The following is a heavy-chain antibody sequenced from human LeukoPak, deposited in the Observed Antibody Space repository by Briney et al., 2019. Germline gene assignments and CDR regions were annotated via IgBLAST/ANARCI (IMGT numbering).Heavy chain of an antibody. CDR3: ARVRGILTGYFDY. CDR1: GGTFSSYS. CDR2: IIPIFGTA. J-gene: IGHJ4*02. D-gene: IGHD3-9*01. Sequence: SVKVSCKDSGGTFSSYSISWVRQAPGQGLEWMGGIIPIFGTANYAQKFQGRVTITADESTSTAYMELSSLRSEDTAVYYCARVRGILTGYFDYWGQGTLVTVSS. V-gene: IGHV1-69*13.